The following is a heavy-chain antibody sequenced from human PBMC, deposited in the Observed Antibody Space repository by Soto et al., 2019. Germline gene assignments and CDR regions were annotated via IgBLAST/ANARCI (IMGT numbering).Heavy chain of an antibody. D-gene: IGHD3-16*01. Sequence: GGSLRLSCAASGFAFSGFGMHWVRQAPGKGLEWVAIIWYDGSDKYYADSVKGRFTISRDNSKNTLYLQMNSLRAEDTAVYHCAFGNLSYYFDFWGQGTPVTVSS. J-gene: IGHJ4*02. V-gene: IGHV3-33*01. CDR2: IWYDGSDK. CDR1: GFAFSGFG. CDR3: AFGNLSYYFDF.